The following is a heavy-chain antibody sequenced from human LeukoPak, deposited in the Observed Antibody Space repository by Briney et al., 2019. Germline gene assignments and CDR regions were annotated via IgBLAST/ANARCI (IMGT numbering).Heavy chain of an antibody. Sequence: SETLSLTCAVYGGSFSGYYWSWIRQPPGKGLEWIGEINHSGSTNYNPSLKSRVTISVDTSKNQFSLKLSSVTAADTAVYYCARQAYSSGWELFYYYYYMDVWGKGTTVTISS. V-gene: IGHV4-34*01. J-gene: IGHJ6*03. D-gene: IGHD6-19*01. CDR3: ARQAYSSGWELFYYYYYMDV. CDR2: INHSGST. CDR1: GGSFSGYY.